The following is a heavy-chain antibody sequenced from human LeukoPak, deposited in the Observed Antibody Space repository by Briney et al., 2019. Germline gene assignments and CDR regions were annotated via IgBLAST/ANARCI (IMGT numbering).Heavy chain of an antibody. J-gene: IGHJ4*02. Sequence: GGSLRLSCAASGFTFSSYAMSWVRQAPGKGLEWVSAISGSGGSTYYADSVKGRFTISRDNSKNTLYLQMNSLRAEDTAVYYCARDPEGYYYDSSVKSGTDYWGQGTLVTVSS. CDR1: GFTFSSYA. D-gene: IGHD3-22*01. CDR3: ARDPEGYYYDSSVKSGTDY. V-gene: IGHV3-23*01. CDR2: ISGSGGST.